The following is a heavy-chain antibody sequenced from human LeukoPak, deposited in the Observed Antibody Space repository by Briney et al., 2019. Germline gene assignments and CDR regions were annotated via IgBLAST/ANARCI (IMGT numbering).Heavy chain of an antibody. CDR1: GYTFTGYY. D-gene: IGHD6-13*01. Sequence: ASVKVSRKASGYTFTGYYMHWVRQAPGQGLEWMGWINPNSGGTNYAQKFQGRVTMTRDTSISTAYMELSRLRSDDTAVYYCARDPHIAAAWQDYWGQGTLVTVSS. V-gene: IGHV1-2*02. J-gene: IGHJ4*02. CDR2: INPNSGGT. CDR3: ARDPHIAAAWQDY.